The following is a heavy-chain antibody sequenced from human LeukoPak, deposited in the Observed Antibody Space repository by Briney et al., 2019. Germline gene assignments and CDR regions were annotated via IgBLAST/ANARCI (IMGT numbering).Heavy chain of an antibody. D-gene: IGHD2-15*01. V-gene: IGHV3-48*03. Sequence: PGGSLRLSCAASGFTFSSYEMNWVRQAPGKGLEWVSYISSSGSTIYYADSVKGRFTISRDNAKNSLYLQMNSLRAEDTAVYYCARGGEYCSGGSCNDYYFDYWGQGTLVTVSS. CDR2: ISSSGSTI. J-gene: IGHJ4*02. CDR3: ARGGEYCSGGSCNDYYFDY. CDR1: GFTFSSYE.